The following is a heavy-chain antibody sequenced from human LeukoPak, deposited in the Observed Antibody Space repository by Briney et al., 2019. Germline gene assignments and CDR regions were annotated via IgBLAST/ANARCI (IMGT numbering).Heavy chain of an antibody. CDR3: AREYSRSVVAGSRPDL. V-gene: IGHV4-39*02. D-gene: IGHD2-21*01. J-gene: IGHJ4*02. CDR2: MYYRGST. CDR1: GGSLSSSSYH. Sequence: ASETLSLTCSVSGGSLSSSSYHWVWIPQPPGKGLEWIGSMYYRGSTYENSSLKSGLTLSIDTSNNQFTLKLTSVTAANTAVYFCAREYSRSVVAGSRPDLWGQGLLVTVSS.